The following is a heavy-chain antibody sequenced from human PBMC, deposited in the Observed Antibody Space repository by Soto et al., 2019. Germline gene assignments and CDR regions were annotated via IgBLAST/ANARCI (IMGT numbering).Heavy chain of an antibody. CDR2: FDPEDGET. CDR1: GYILTELS. Sequence: ASVKVSCKVSGYILTELSMHWVRQAPGKGLEWMGGFDPEDGETIYAQKFQGRVTMTEDTSTDTAYMELSSLRSEDTAVYYCATYCGGDCNVDYWGQGTLVTVSS. D-gene: IGHD2-21*01. CDR3: ATYCGGDCNVDY. J-gene: IGHJ4*02. V-gene: IGHV1-24*01.